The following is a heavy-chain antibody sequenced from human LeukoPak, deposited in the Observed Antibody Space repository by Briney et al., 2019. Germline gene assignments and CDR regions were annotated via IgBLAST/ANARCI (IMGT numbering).Heavy chain of an antibody. Sequence: GRSLRLSCAASGFTFSSYSMNWVRQAPGKGLEWVSYISSSSSTIYYADSVKGRFTISRDNAKNSLYLQMNSLRAEDTAVYYCASTRPSYYYDSSGWEKFYYFDYWGQGTLVTVSS. CDR3: ASTRPSYYYDSSGWEKFYYFDY. D-gene: IGHD3-22*01. CDR2: ISSSSSTI. CDR1: GFTFSSYS. V-gene: IGHV3-48*01. J-gene: IGHJ4*02.